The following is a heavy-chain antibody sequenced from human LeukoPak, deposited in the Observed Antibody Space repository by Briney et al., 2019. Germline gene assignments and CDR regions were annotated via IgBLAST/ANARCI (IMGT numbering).Heavy chain of an antibody. Sequence: GGSLILSCAASGFTFSSYWMHWVRQAPGKGLVWVSGTNTDGSSTMYADSVKGRFTIARDNAKNTLYLQMNSLRAEDTAVYYCYGANAEHWGQGTLVTVSS. J-gene: IGHJ1*01. CDR1: GFTFSSYW. CDR2: TNTDGSST. V-gene: IGHV3-74*03. CDR3: YGANAEH. D-gene: IGHD4-23*01.